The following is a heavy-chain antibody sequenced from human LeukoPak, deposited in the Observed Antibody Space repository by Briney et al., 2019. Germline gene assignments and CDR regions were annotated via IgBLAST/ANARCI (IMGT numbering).Heavy chain of an antibody. V-gene: IGHV3-21*01. CDR3: ARNYDRSAYGYNWFDP. CDR2: ITGSSSFI. D-gene: IGHD3-22*01. CDR1: GFTFSTYS. J-gene: IGHJ5*02. Sequence: GGSLRLSCAASGFTFSTYSMNWVRQAPGKGLEWVSSITGSSSFIYYADSVKGRFTISRDNAKNSLHLQMNSLRADDTAVYFCARNYDRSAYGYNWFDPWGQGTLVTVSS.